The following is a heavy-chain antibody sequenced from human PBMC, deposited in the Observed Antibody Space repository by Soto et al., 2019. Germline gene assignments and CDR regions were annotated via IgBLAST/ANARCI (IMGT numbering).Heavy chain of an antibody. J-gene: IGHJ4*02. D-gene: IGHD3-10*01. Sequence: QVQLVQSGAEVKKPGASVKVSCKASGYTLTSYAMHWVRQAPGQRLEWMGRINAGNGDTKYSQKFQARFTITRDTSASTAYMELSSLRSEDTAVYYCARSSGDGSGNNFDYWGQGTLVTVSS. CDR1: GYTLTSYA. CDR3: ARSSGDGSGNNFDY. V-gene: IGHV1-3*01. CDR2: INAGNGDT.